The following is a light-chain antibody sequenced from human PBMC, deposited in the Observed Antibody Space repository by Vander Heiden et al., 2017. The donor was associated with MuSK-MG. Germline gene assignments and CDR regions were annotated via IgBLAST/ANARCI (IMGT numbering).Light chain of an antibody. CDR3: QQYNNWPPLT. CDR1: QRININ. J-gene: IGKJ4*01. V-gene: IGKV3-15*01. CDR2: GAS. Sequence: EVVLTQSPATLSVSPGDTATLSCRASQRININLAWYQQKPGQGPRLLISGASSRATGIPDRFSGSGSGTEFTLTISSRQSEDFAVYYCQQYNNWPPLTFGGGTKVEIK.